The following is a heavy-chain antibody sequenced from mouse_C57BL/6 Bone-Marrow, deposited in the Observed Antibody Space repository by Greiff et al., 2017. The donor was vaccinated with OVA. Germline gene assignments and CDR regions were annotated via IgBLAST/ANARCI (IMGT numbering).Heavy chain of an antibody. CDR1: GYAFTNYL. CDR2: INPGSGGT. J-gene: IGHJ3*01. D-gene: IGHD1-1*01. Sequence: QVQLKQSGAELVRPGTSVKVSCKASGYAFTNYLIEWVKQRPGQGLEWIGVINPGSGGTNYNEKFKGKATLTADKSSSTAYMQLSSLTSEDSAVYFCARFYYGSRFAYWGQGTLVTVSA. CDR3: ARFYYGSRFAY. V-gene: IGHV1-54*01.